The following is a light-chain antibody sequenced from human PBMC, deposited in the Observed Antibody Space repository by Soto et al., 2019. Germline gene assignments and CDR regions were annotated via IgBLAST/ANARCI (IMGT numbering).Light chain of an antibody. Sequence: EIVLTQSPAPLSLSPGERATLSCRASQSVSSYLAWYQQKPGQAPRLLIDDASNRATGIPARFSGSGSGTDFTLTISSLEPEDFAVYYCQQRSNWPPITFGQGTRLEI. J-gene: IGKJ5*01. CDR3: QQRSNWPPIT. CDR2: DAS. CDR1: QSVSSY. V-gene: IGKV3-11*01.